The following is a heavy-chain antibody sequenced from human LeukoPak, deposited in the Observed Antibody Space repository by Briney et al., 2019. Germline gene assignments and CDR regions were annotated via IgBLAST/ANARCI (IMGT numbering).Heavy chain of an antibody. V-gene: IGHV4-59*01. D-gene: IGHD7-27*01. CDR2: IYYTGST. CDR3: AKLTGTYFDY. Sequence: SETLSLTCTVSGGSLSRYYWSWIRQPPGKGLEWIAYIYYTGSTNYNPSLKSRVTISVDTSENQFSLRLSSVTAADTAVYYCAKLTGTYFDYWGQGTLVTVSS. J-gene: IGHJ4*02. CDR1: GGSLSRYY.